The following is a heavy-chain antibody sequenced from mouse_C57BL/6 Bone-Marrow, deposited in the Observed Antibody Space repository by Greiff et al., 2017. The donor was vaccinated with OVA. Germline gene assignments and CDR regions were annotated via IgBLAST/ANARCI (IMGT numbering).Heavy chain of an antibody. CDR1: GYTFTDYK. V-gene: IGHV1-22*01. D-gene: IGHD3-2*02. Sequence: EVQLQQSGPELVKPGASVKMSCKASGYTFTDYKMHWVKQGHGKSLEWIGYINTNNGGTSYNQKFKGKATLTVNKSSSTVYMEIRSLTSEDSAVYYCARSGRFWFAYWGQGTLVTVSA. J-gene: IGHJ3*01. CDR2: INTNNGGT. CDR3: ARSGRFWFAY.